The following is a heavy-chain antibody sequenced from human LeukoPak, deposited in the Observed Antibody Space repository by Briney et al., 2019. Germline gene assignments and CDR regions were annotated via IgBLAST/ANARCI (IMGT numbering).Heavy chain of an antibody. CDR1: GGSFSGYY. CDR2: IYTSGST. V-gene: IGHV4-4*07. J-gene: IGHJ4*02. Sequence: PSETLSLACAVYGGSFSGYYWSWIGQPPGKGLEGIGRIYTSGSTNYKSSLKSRVTMSVDTSKSQFSLKLSSVTAADTAVYYCARDTRFFEWSFDYWGQGTLVIVSS. CDR3: ARDTRFFEWSFDY. D-gene: IGHD3-3*01.